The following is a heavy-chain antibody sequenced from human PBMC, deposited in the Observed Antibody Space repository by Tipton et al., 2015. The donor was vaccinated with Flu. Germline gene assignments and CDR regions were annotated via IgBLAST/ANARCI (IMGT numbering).Heavy chain of an antibody. CDR2: FYYNGDI. D-gene: IGHD3-10*02. CDR3: ARLSYYDVDLKNFYFDY. V-gene: IGHV4-39*01. J-gene: IGHJ4*02. Sequence: TLSLTCIVSGDSMSSTSYYWGWIRQPPGKGLEWIGSFYYNGDIYYNPSLKSRVTISVDTSKNQFSLRLSSVTAADTAVYYYARLSYYDVDLKNFYFDYWGQGALVTVSS. CDR1: GDSMSSTSYY.